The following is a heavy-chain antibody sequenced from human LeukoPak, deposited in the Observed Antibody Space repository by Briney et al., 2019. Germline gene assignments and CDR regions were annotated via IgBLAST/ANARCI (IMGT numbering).Heavy chain of an antibody. V-gene: IGHV1-2*02. Sequence: ASVKVSCKASGYTFTGYYMNWVRQAPGQGLEWMGWINPNSGGTNYAQKFQGRVTMTRDTSISTAYMELSRLRSDDTAVYYCASSEYGDYSYYFDYWGQGTLVTVSS. CDR2: INPNSGGT. CDR1: GYTFTGYY. D-gene: IGHD4-17*01. J-gene: IGHJ4*02. CDR3: ASSEYGDYSYYFDY.